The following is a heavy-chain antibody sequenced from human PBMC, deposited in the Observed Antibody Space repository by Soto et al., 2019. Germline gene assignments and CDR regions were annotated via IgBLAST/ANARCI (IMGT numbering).Heavy chain of an antibody. J-gene: IGHJ6*02. CDR3: ARDYYGRMERSYYYYYGMDV. D-gene: IGHD3-10*01. CDR2: IIPIFGTA. CDR1: GGTFSSYA. Sequence: GASVKVSCKASGGTFSSYAISWVRQAPGQGLEWMGGIIPIFGTANYAQKFQGRVTITADESTSTAYMELSSLRSEDTAVYYCARDYYGRMERSYYYYYGMDVWGQGTTVTVSS. V-gene: IGHV1-69*13.